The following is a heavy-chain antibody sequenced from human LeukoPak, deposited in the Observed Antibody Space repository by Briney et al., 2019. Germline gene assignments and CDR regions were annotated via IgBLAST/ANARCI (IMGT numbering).Heavy chain of an antibody. V-gene: IGHV4-39*01. D-gene: IGHD6-19*01. Sequence: PSETLSLTCTVSGGSISSSSYYWGWIRQPPGKGLEWIGSIYYSGSTYYNPSLKSRVARSVDTSKNQFSLKLSSVTAADTAVYYCARGYSSGWHHPLFDYWGQGTLVTVSS. CDR1: GGSISSSSYY. CDR2: IYYSGST. J-gene: IGHJ4*02. CDR3: ARGYSSGWHHPLFDY.